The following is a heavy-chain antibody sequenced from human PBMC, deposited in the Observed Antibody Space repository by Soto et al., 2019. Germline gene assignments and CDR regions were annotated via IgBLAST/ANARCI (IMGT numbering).Heavy chain of an antibody. V-gene: IGHV4-4*02. J-gene: IGHJ6*02. CDR2: IYHSGST. CDR1: GGSISSSNW. Sequence: PSETLSLTCAVSGGSISSSNWWSWVRQPPGKGLEWIGEIYHSGSTNYNPSLKSRVTISVDKSKNQFSLKLSSVTAADTAVYYCARVFGYSYGYPYYYYGMDVWGQGTTVTVSS. D-gene: IGHD5-18*01. CDR3: ARVFGYSYGYPYYYYGMDV.